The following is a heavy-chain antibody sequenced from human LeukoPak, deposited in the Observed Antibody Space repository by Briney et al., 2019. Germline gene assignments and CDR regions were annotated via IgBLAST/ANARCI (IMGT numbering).Heavy chain of an antibody. CDR1: GGSIISNY. CDR3: ARLKFYDSTGYSPGYYMDV. D-gene: IGHD3-22*01. J-gene: IGHJ6*03. Sequence: SETLSLTCTVSGGSIISNYWSWIRQSAGTGLEWIGRIYDSGITDYNPSLKSRVTMSLDTSRKQFPLRLTSVTAADTAVYYCARLKFYDSTGYSPGYYMDVWGKGTTVSVFS. CDR2: IYDSGIT. V-gene: IGHV4-4*07.